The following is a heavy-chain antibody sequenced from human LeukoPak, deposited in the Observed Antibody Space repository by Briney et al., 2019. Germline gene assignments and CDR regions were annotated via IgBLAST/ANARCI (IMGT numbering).Heavy chain of an antibody. V-gene: IGHV4-39*01. CDR2: IYYSGST. CDR3: ACSWFVRVRRDVFDI. CDR1: GGSISSSSYY. J-gene: IGHJ3*02. Sequence: SETLSLTCTVSGGSISSSSYYWGWIRQPPGKGLEWIGSIYYSGSTYYNPSLKSRVTISVDTSKNQFSLKLSSVTAADTAVYYCACSWFVRVRRDVFDIWGQGTMVTVSS. D-gene: IGHD3-10*01.